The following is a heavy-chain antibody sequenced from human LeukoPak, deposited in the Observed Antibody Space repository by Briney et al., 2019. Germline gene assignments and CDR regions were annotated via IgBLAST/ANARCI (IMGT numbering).Heavy chain of an antibody. CDR3: ARATDCSGGSCYRDY. V-gene: IGHV1-69*04. J-gene: IGHJ4*02. CDR2: IIPIFGIA. Sequence: ASVKVSCKASGGTFSSYAISWVRQAPGQGLEWMGRIIPIFGIANYAQKFQGRVTITADKSTSTAYMELSSLRSEDTAVCYCARATDCSGGSCYRDYWGQGTLVTVSS. D-gene: IGHD2-15*01. CDR1: GGTFSSYA.